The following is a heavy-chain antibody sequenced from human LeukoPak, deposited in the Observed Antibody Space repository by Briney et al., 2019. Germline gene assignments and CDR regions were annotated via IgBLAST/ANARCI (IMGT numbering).Heavy chain of an antibody. CDR2: ISFDESNK. CDR3: AKDWGATVVTPDWYFDL. Sequence: PGGSLRLSCAASGFTFSNYGLHWVRQAPGKGLEWVAVISFDESNKYYAESVKGRFTISRDNSKNTLYLQMNSLRTEDTAVYYCAKDWGATVVTPDWYFDLWGRGTLVTVSS. D-gene: IGHD4-23*01. J-gene: IGHJ2*01. CDR1: GFTFSNYG. V-gene: IGHV3-30*18.